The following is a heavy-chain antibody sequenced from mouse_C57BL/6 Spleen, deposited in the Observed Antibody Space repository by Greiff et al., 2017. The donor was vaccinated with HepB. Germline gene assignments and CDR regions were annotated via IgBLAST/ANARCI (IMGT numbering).Heavy chain of an antibody. CDR1: GYTFTSYW. V-gene: IGHV1-55*01. Sequence: QVQLQQPGAELVKPGASVKMSCKASGYTFTSYWITWVKQRPGQGLEWIGDIYPGSGSTNYNEKFKSKATLTVDTSSSTAYMQLSSLTSEDTAVYYSARRWKGYAMDYWGQGTSVTVSS. D-gene: IGHD2-3*01. CDR3: ARRWKGYAMDY. J-gene: IGHJ4*01. CDR2: IYPGSGST.